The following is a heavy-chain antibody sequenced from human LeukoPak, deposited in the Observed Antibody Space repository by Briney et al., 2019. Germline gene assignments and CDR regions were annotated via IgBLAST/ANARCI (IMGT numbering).Heavy chain of an antibody. CDR1: GYTFTSYY. V-gene: IGHV1-2*06. J-gene: IGHJ4*02. CDR3: ARDPRYCSGGSCYYFDY. D-gene: IGHD2-15*01. Sequence: ASVKVSCKASGYTFTSYYMHWVRQAPGQGLEWMGRINPNSGGTNYAQKFQGRVTMTRDTSISTAYMELSRLRSDDTAVYYCARDPRYCSGGSCYYFDYWGQGTLVTVSS. CDR2: INPNSGGT.